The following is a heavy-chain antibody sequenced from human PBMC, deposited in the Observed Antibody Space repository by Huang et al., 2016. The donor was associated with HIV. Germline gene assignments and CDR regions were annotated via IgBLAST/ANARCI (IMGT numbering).Heavy chain of an antibody. CDR3: AKESRWFSDFDH. J-gene: IGHJ4*02. V-gene: IGHV3-30*18. Sequence: QVHLVESGGGVVQPGGSLRLSCAASGFKLSGVGMQWVRPAPGKGREWVAVMSYEGRSQFYTDSVKGRFTISRDNSDNTLSLQMKGLRPDDTAVYYCAKESRWFSDFDHWGQGVLVSVSS. CDR1: GFKLSGVG. CDR2: MSYEGRSQ. D-gene: IGHD2-15*01.